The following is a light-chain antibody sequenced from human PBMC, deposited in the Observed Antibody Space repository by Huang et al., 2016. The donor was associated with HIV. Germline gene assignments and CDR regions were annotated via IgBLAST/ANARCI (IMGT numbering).Light chain of an antibody. CDR2: DAS. J-gene: IGKJ4*01. V-gene: IGKV3-11*01. CDR1: QSITNH. Sequence: IVLTQSPATLSWYLGERVTLSCRASQSITNHLAWYQQRPGQAPSLLNYDASTRVAGVPDRFSGSGSGTDFTLTISSLEPEDFALYYCQQHDSWLTFGGGTKVEV. CDR3: QQHDSWLT.